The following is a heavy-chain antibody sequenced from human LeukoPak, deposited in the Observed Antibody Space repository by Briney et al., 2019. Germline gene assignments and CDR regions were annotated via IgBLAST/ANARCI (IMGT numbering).Heavy chain of an antibody. Sequence: SETLSLTCTVAGGSISSSSYYWGWIRQPPGKGLERIGSIYYSGSTYYNPSLKSRVTISVDTSKNQFSLKLSSVTAADTAVYYCARWLRSKGYFDYWGQGTLVTVSS. CDR3: ARWLRSKGYFDY. V-gene: IGHV4-39*01. J-gene: IGHJ4*02. D-gene: IGHD5-12*01. CDR2: IYYSGST. CDR1: GGSISSSSYY.